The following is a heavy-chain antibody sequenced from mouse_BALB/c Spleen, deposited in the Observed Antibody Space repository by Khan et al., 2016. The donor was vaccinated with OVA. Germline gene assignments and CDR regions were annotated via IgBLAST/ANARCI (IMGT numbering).Heavy chain of an antibody. CDR2: ISTYSGNT. Sequence: QVQLQQSGPELVRPGVSVKISCKGSGYTFTDYAMHWVKQSHAKSLEWIGLISTYSGNTNYKQIFKGKATMTVDKSSSTAYLELARLTAEDSAIYYCPHPASAGYYDYWGQGTTLTVSS. D-gene: IGHD2-3*01. CDR1: GYTFTDYA. J-gene: IGHJ2*01. V-gene: IGHV1S137*01. CDR3: PHPASAGYYDY.